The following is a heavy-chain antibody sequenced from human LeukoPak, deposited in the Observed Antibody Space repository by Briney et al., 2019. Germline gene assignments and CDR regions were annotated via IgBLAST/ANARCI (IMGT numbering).Heavy chain of an antibody. CDR2: ISAYNGNT. Sequence: ASVKVSCKASGYTFTSYGISWVRQAPGQGLEWMGWISAYNGNTNDAQKLQGRVTMTTDTSTSTAYMELRSLRSDDTAVYYCARYRVAAMIDPEFDYWGQGTPVTVSS. D-gene: IGHD2-15*01. CDR1: GYTFTSYG. V-gene: IGHV1-18*01. J-gene: IGHJ4*02. CDR3: ARYRVAAMIDPEFDY.